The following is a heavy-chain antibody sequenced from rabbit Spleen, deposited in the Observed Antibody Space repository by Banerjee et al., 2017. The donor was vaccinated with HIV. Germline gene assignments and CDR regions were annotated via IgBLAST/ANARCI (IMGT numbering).Heavy chain of an antibody. V-gene: IGHV1S47*01. CDR2: IDPVFGIT. CDR1: GVSLNDKD. D-gene: IGHD1-1*01. J-gene: IGHJ4*01. CDR3: ARDLTGVIGWNFGW. Sequence: EQLEESGGGLVKPEGSLTLTCKASGVSLNDKDVMCWVRQAPGKGLEWIGYIDPVFGITNYANWVNGRFSISRENAQNTVFLQMTSLTAADTATYFCARDLTGVIGWNFGWWGPGTLVTV.